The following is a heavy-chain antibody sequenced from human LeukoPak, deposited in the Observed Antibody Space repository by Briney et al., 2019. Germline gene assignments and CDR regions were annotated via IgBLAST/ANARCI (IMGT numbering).Heavy chain of an antibody. CDR2: INPNSGGT. V-gene: IGHV1-2*02. Sequence: GASVKVSCKASGYTFTGYYMHWVRQAPGQGLEWMGWINPNSGGTNYAQKFQGRVTMTRDTSISTAYMELSRLRSDDTAVYYCAREATATVINWFDPWGQGTLVTVSS. CDR1: GYTFTGYY. CDR3: AREATATVINWFDP. J-gene: IGHJ5*02. D-gene: IGHD4-23*01.